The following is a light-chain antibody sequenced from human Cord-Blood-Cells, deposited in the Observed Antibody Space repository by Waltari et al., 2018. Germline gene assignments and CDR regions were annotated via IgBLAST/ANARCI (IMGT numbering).Light chain of an antibody. CDR2: EVS. J-gene: IGLJ3*02. V-gene: IGLV2-14*01. CDR3: SSYTSSSTWV. Sequence: QSALTQPASVSGSPGQSITISCTGTSSDVGGYKYVSWYQQHPGKAPKLMIYEVSNRPSGVSNRFSGSKSGNTASLTSSGLQAEDEADYYCSSYTSSSTWVFGGGTKLTVL. CDR1: SSDVGGYKY.